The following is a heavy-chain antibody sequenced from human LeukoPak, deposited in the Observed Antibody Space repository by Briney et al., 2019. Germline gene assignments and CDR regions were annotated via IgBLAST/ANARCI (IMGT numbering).Heavy chain of an antibody. D-gene: IGHD3-22*01. CDR1: GFTFSSYS. CDR3: ARASSSGYRGADY. CDR2: ISSSSSTI. V-gene: IGHV3-48*01. J-gene: IGHJ4*02. Sequence: GGSLRLSCAASGFTFSSYSMNWVRQAPGKGLEWVSYISSSSSTIYYADSVKGRFTISRDNAKNSLYLQMNSLRAEDTAVYYCARASSSGYRGADYWGQGTLVTVSS.